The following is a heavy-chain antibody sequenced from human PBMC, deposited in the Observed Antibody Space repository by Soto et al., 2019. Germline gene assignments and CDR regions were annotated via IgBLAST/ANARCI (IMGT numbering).Heavy chain of an antibody. CDR1: GFTFSTYW. CDR3: ARGSNQFVH. D-gene: IGHD4-4*01. CDR2: INQDGSEK. Sequence: GGSLRLSCGASGFTFSTYWMSWVRQAPGKGLEWVANINQDGSEKYYVDSVKGRFTISRDDAKNSLYLQMNSLRAEDTAVYYCARGSNQFVHRGRRTAVTGSS. V-gene: IGHV3-7*01. J-gene: IGHJ4*02.